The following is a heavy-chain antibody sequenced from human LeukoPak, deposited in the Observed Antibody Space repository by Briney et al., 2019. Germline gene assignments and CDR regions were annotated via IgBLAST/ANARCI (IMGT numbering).Heavy chain of an antibody. CDR3: AKSIVNSGTYIPFDY. D-gene: IGHD1-26*01. CDR1: GFTYSNYA. Sequence: GGSLRLSWAASGFTYSNYAMEWVRQAPGKGLEWVSVISGSGGRTYYADSVKGRFTISRDKSKNSLYLQINSQRVADTAIYYCAKSIVNSGTYIPFDYWGQGTLVTVSS. V-gene: IGHV3-23*01. CDR2: ISGSGGRT. J-gene: IGHJ4*02.